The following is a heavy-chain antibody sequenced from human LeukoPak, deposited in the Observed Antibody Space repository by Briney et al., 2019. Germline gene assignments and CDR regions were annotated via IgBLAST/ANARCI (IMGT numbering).Heavy chain of an antibody. Sequence: GASVKVSCKASGHNFTTYDINWVRQATGQGLEWMGWMNPNSGNTGYAQKFQGGVTMTRNTSISTVYMELSSLTSEDTAVYYCARSLSVGRNFDWISKKFDNWFDPWGQGTLVTVSS. CDR3: ARSLSVGRNFDWISKKFDNWFDP. CDR2: MNPNSGNT. D-gene: IGHD3-9*01. CDR1: GHNFTTYD. V-gene: IGHV1-8*01. J-gene: IGHJ5*02.